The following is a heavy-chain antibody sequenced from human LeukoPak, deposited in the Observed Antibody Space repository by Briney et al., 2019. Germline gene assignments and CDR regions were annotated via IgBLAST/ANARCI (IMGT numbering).Heavy chain of an antibody. J-gene: IGHJ4*02. Sequence: GGSLRLSCAASGFTFSNYWMHWVRQAPGKGLVWVSRINADGTTYYADSVRGRFTVSRDNAKNTLFLQMNSLRAEDTAVYYCARDASLPDYWGQGTLVTVSS. CDR1: GFTFSNYW. CDR2: INADGTT. CDR3: ARDASLPDY. V-gene: IGHV3-74*01.